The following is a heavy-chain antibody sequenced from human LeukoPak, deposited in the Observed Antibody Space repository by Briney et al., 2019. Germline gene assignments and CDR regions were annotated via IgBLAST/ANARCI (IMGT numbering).Heavy chain of an antibody. J-gene: IGHJ4*02. V-gene: IGHV3-23*01. CDR2: ISGSGGST. Sequence: GGSLRLSCAASGFTFSVYAMSWVRQAPGKGLEWVSAISGSGGSTYYADSVKGRFTISRDNSKNTLYLQMNSLRVEDTALYYCAKDSGYCDTTTCRLANWGQGTLVVVSS. D-gene: IGHD2-2*01. CDR1: GFTFSVYA. CDR3: AKDSGYCDTTTCRLAN.